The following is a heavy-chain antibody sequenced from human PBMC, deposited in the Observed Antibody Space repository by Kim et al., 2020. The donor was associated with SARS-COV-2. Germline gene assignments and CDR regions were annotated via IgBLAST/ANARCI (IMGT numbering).Heavy chain of an antibody. D-gene: IGHD1-26*01. CDR3: AKDLGAHTNY. J-gene: IGHJ4*02. CDR2: MTWDSNYV. Sequence: GGSLRLSCAASGFTAEDYGMHWVRQSPGEGLEWVAGMTWDSNYVKYADSVLGRFTIFRDNAKTSLYLQMDSLRPEDTALYFCAKDLGAHTNYWGPGTLVTVSS. CDR1: GFTAEDYG. V-gene: IGHV3-9*02.